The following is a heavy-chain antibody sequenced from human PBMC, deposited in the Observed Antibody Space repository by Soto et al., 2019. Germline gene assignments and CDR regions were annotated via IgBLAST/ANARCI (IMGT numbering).Heavy chain of an antibody. CDR1: GGSFANYY. CDR3: ARVGRYTSGWYLAYFDY. D-gene: IGHD6-19*01. Sequence: SETLSLTCAVYGGSFANYYWNWIRQPPGKGLEWIGEINYSGSTDYNPSLESRVTISVDTSKNQFSLNLRSVTAADTAIYYCARVGRYTSGWYLAYFDYWGQGTVVTVSS. CDR2: INYSGST. J-gene: IGHJ4*02. V-gene: IGHV4-34*01.